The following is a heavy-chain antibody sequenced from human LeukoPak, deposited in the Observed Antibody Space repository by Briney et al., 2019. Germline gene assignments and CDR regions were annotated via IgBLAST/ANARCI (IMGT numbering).Heavy chain of an antibody. Sequence: PSETLSLTCTVSGGSISSYYWSWIRLPPGKGLEWIAYIYYSGSTNYNPSLKSRVTISVDTSKNQFSLKLSSVTAADTAVYYCARENLVGAKGFDPWGQGTLVTVSS. CDR3: ARENLVGAKGFDP. D-gene: IGHD1-26*01. CDR2: IYYSGST. V-gene: IGHV4-59*01. CDR1: GGSISSYY. J-gene: IGHJ5*02.